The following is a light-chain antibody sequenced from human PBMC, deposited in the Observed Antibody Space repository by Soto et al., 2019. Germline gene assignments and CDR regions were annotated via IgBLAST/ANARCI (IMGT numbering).Light chain of an antibody. V-gene: IGKV1-8*01. J-gene: IGKJ2*01. CDR2: AAS. CDR1: QGISSY. CDR3: QQYYSYPS. Sequence: AIRMTQSPSSFSASTGDRVTITCRASQGISSYVAWYQQKPGKAPKLLIYAASTLQSGVPSRFSGSGSGTDFTLTISCLQSEDFATYYCQQYYSYPSFGQGTKLEIK.